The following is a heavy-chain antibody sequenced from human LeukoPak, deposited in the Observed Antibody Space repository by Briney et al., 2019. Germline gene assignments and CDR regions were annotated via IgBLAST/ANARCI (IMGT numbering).Heavy chain of an antibody. J-gene: IGHJ4*02. CDR3: ARERVNHYYDSSGYLDY. V-gene: IGHV1-18*01. Sequence: ASVKVSCKASGYAFTSYGISWVRQAPGQGLEWMGWISAYNGNTNYAQKLQGRVTMTTDTSTSTAYMELRSLRSDDTAVYYCARERVNHYYDSSGYLDYWGQGTLVTVSS. D-gene: IGHD3-22*01. CDR2: ISAYNGNT. CDR1: GYAFTSYG.